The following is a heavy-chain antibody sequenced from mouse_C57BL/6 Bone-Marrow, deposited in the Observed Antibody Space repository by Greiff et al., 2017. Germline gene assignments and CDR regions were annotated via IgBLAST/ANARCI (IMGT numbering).Heavy chain of an antibody. V-gene: IGHV1-50*01. J-gene: IGHJ3*01. CDR2: IDPSDSYT. Sequence: QVQLQQPGAELVKPGASVKLSCKASGYTFTSYWMQWVKQRPGQGLEWIGEIDPSDSYTNYNQKFKGKATLTVDTSSSTAYMQRSSLTAEDSAVYYGAREELTHCGFAYWGQGTLVTVSA. CDR3: AREELTHCGFAY. CDR1: GYTFTSYW.